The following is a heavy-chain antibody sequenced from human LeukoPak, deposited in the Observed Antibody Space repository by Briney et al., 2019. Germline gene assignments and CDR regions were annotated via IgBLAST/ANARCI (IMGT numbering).Heavy chain of an antibody. CDR2: INPNSGGT. CDR1: GYAFTGYY. V-gene: IGHV1-2*06. Sequence: ASVKVSCKASGYAFTGYYMHWVRQAPGQGLEWMGRINPNSGGTNYAQKFQGRVTMTRDTSISTAYMELSRLRSDDTAVYYCAQSSAMKYPESSWGQGTLVTVSS. CDR3: AQSSAMKYPESS. D-gene: IGHD5-18*01. J-gene: IGHJ5*02.